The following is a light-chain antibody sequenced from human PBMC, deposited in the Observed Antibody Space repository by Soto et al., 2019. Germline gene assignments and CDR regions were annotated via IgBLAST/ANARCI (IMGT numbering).Light chain of an antibody. J-gene: IGKJ5*01. CDR1: QSVTNSY. Sequence: EIVLTQSPGTLSLSAGERDTLSCRASQSVTNSYLAWYQQKPGQAPRLLMYGASRRATGIPDRFSGSGSGTDFTLTISRLEPEDFAVYYCQQYGSSPATFGQGTRLEIK. CDR2: GAS. CDR3: QQYGSSPAT. V-gene: IGKV3-20*01.